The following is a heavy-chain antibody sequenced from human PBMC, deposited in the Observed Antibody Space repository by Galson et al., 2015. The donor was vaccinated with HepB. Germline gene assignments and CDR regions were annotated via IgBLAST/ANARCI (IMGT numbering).Heavy chain of an antibody. D-gene: IGHD3-22*01. CDR3: ARRLTYYYDSSGWVAFDI. J-gene: IGHJ3*02. V-gene: IGHV4-39*01. CDR1: GGSISSSSYY. Sequence: ETLSLTCTVSGGSISSSSYYWGWIRQPPGKGLEWIGSIYYSGSTYYNPSLKSRVTISVDTSKNQFSLKLSSVTAADTAVYYCARRLTYYYDSSGWVAFDIWGQGTMVTVSS. CDR2: IYYSGST.